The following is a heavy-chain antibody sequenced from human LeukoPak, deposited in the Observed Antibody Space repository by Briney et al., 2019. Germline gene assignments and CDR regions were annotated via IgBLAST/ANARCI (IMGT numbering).Heavy chain of an antibody. V-gene: IGHV3-74*03. J-gene: IGHJ4*02. Sequence: PGGSLRLSCAASGFTFSSYWMPWVRQAPGKGLMWVSRINSDGSSITYADSVKGRFTISRDNAKNTLYLQMNSLRVEDTAVYYCAREGRVSGYDFDCWGQGTLVTVSS. D-gene: IGHD5-12*01. CDR3: AREGRVSGYDFDC. CDR2: INSDGSSI. CDR1: GFTFSSYW.